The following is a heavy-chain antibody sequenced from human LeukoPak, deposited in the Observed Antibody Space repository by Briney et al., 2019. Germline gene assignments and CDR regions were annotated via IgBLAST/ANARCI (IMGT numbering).Heavy chain of an antibody. J-gene: IGHJ5*02. CDR2: ISGSGGST. CDR1: GSTFYSYA. Sequence: GGSLRLSCAASGSTFYSYAMNWVRQAPGKGLEWVSGISGSGGSTYYADSVKGRFTISRDNSKNTLNLQMNSLRVEDTAVYYCAREYSSGWFAWGQGTLVTVSS. CDR3: AREYSSGWFA. D-gene: IGHD6-19*01. V-gene: IGHV3-23*01.